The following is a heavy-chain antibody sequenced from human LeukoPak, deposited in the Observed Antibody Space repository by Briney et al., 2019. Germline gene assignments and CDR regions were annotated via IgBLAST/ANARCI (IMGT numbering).Heavy chain of an antibody. CDR1: GYTFTSYG. J-gene: IGHJ4*02. CDR3: ARVKESEGFDY. Sequence: ASVTVSCKASGYTFTSYGISWVRQAPGQGLEWMGWISAYNGNTNYAQKLQGRVTMTSDTSTSTAYMELRSLRSDDTAVYYCARVKESEGFDYWGQGTLVTVSS. V-gene: IGHV1-18*01. D-gene: IGHD2/OR15-2a*01. CDR2: ISAYNGNT.